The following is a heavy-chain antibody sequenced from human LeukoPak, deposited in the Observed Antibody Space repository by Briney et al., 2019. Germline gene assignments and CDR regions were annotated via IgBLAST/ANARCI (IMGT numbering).Heavy chain of an antibody. Sequence: GGSLRLSCAASGFTFSTYAMSWVRQAPGKGLEWVSGISWNSGSIGYADSVKGRFTISRDNAKNSLYLQMNSLRAEDTALYYCAKDYGIAVADAFDYWGQGTLVTVSS. V-gene: IGHV3-9*01. CDR1: GFTFSTYA. D-gene: IGHD6-19*01. J-gene: IGHJ4*02. CDR3: AKDYGIAVADAFDY. CDR2: ISWNSGSI.